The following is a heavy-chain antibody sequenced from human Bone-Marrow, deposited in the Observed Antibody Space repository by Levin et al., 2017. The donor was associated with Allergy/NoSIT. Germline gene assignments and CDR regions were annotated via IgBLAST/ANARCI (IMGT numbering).Heavy chain of an antibody. Sequence: SQTLSLPCSVSGGSFSSDGFYWTWIRQPPGKGLEWIGYIHYSGSTYYNPSLKTRVIISLDTSKNQFSLKLSSVTAADTAVYYCARVTEDVVIVPTAIGQSYSYQYYMDVWGKGTTVTVSS. V-gene: IGHV4-31*03. D-gene: IGHD2-2*02. CDR1: GGSFSSDGFY. J-gene: IGHJ6*03. CDR2: IHYSGST. CDR3: ARVTEDVVIVPTAIGQSYSYQYYMDV.